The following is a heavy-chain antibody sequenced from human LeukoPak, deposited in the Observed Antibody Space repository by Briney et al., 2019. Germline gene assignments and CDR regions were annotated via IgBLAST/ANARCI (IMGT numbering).Heavy chain of an antibody. V-gene: IGHV3-23*01. CDR3: AKGAWNVDY. CDR1: GFTFSSYS. Sequence: GGSLRLSCAASGFTFSSYSMNWVRQAPGKGLEWVSTINPSGGYTSYADSVKGRFTISRDHSKNTLYLHMNSLRAEDTAVYYCAKGAWNVDYWGQGTLVTVSS. CDR2: INPSGGYT. J-gene: IGHJ4*02. D-gene: IGHD1-1*01.